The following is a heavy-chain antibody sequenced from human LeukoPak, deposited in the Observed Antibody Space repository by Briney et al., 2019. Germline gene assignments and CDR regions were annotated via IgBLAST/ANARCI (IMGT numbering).Heavy chain of an antibody. V-gene: IGHV1-8*01. CDR1: GYTFTNYD. CDR2: MNPNSGNT. Sequence: ASVKVSCKASGYTFTNYDINWVRQATGQGLEWMGWMNPNSGNTGYAQKFQGRVTMTRNISINTAYMELSSLRSEDTAIYYCARGRGYYYGSSPQYDYWGQGTLVTVSS. J-gene: IGHJ4*02. D-gene: IGHD3-10*01. CDR3: ARGRGYYYGSSPQYDY.